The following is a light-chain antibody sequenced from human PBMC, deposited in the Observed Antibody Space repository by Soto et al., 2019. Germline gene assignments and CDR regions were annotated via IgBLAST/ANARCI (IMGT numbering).Light chain of an antibody. CDR1: QSISSW. CDR3: QQYNSYSHT. J-gene: IGKJ1*01. CDR2: DAS. V-gene: IGKV1-5*01. Sequence: DIQMTQSPSTLSASVGDRVTITCRASQSISSWLAWYQQKPGKAPKFLIYDASSLESGVPSRFSGSGSGTEFTLTISSLQPDDFATYYCQQYNSYSHTFGQGTKVEIK.